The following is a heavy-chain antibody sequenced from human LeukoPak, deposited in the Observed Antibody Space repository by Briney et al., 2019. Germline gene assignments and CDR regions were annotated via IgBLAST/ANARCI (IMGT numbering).Heavy chain of an antibody. Sequence: PGGSLRLSCAASGFTFSSYDMHWVRQATGKGLEWVSAIGTAGDTYYPGSVKGRFTISRENAKNSLYLQMNSLRAGDTAVYYCAREMATGYGMDVWGQGTTVTVSS. CDR2: IGTAGDT. V-gene: IGHV3-13*01. CDR1: GFTFSSYD. CDR3: AREMATGYGMDV. D-gene: IGHD5-24*01. J-gene: IGHJ6*02.